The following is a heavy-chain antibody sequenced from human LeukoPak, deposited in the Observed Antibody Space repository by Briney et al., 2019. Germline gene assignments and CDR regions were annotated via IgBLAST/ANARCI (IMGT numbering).Heavy chain of an antibody. Sequence: GGSLRLSCAASGFTFSNYIMHWVRQAPGKGLDWVAVIIENGSNQYYADSVKGRFTISRDNSKNTLFLQMNSLRGEDTAMYYCARVQGGGYRTADYWGRGTLVTVSS. CDR3: ARVQGGGYRTADY. CDR2: IIENGSNQ. D-gene: IGHD6-19*01. V-gene: IGHV3-30*04. CDR1: GFTFSNYI. J-gene: IGHJ4*02.